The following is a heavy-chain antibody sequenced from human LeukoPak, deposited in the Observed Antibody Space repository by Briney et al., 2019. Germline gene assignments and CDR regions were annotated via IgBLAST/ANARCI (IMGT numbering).Heavy chain of an antibody. D-gene: IGHD1-26*01. CDR2: IYYSGST. V-gene: IGHV4-59*01. Sequence: PSQTLSLTCTVSGGSISSYYWTWIRQPPGKGLEWIGYIYYSGSTNYNPSLKSRVTISVDTSKNQFSLKLTSVTAADAAVYYCARGVNSGYFDYCGQGTLVTVSS. CDR3: ARGVNSGYFDY. J-gene: IGHJ4*02. CDR1: GGSISSYY.